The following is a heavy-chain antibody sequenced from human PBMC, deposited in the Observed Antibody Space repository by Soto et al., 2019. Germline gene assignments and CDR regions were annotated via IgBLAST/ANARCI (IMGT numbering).Heavy chain of an antibody. D-gene: IGHD6-6*01. Sequence: EVQLLESGGGSVQRGGSLRLSCAASGFTFSSYVMSWVRQAPGKGLEWVAGISGGGSNTFYADSVKGRFTISRYNSKNTLLLQINILRDEDTAIYYCAKDSNKYSSSLRGRYFDSWGQGILVTVSS. V-gene: IGHV3-23*01. CDR3: AKDSNKYSSSLRGRYFDS. CDR1: GFTFSSYV. J-gene: IGHJ4*02. CDR2: ISGGGSNT.